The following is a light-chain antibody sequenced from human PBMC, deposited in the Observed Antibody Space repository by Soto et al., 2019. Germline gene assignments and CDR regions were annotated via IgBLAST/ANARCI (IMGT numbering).Light chain of an antibody. V-gene: IGKV1-39*01. CDR1: QSISSY. Sequence: DIQMTPSPSSLSASVVDRVTITCRASQSISSYLNWYQQKPGKAPKLLIYAASSLQSGVPSRFSGSGSGTDFTLTISSLQPEDFATYYCQQSYSTPITFGQGPRLEIK. CDR2: AAS. J-gene: IGKJ5*01. CDR3: QQSYSTPIT.